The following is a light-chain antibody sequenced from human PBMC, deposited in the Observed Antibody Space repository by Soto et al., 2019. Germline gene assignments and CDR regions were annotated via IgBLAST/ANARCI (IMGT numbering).Light chain of an antibody. CDR2: EVS. CDR1: SNDVGNYNL. Sequence: QSALTQPASVSGSPGQSITISCTGTSNDVGNYNLVSWYQQHPGKAPKVMIHEVSKRPSGVSNRFSGSKSGNTASLTISGLQAEDEADYYCCSYVGSTTVVFGGGTKLTV. J-gene: IGLJ2*01. CDR3: CSYVGSTTVV. V-gene: IGLV2-23*02.